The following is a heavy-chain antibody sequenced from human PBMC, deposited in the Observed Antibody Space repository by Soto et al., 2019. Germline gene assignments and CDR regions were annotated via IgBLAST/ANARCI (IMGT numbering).Heavy chain of an antibody. CDR2: ISYDGNNK. CDR3: AKGGSGNYLTYYYYYGMDV. D-gene: IGHD3-22*01. V-gene: IGHV3-30*18. Sequence: QVQLVESGGGVVQPGRCLRLSCAASGFSLSNNGMHWVRQAPGKGLEWVAVISYDGNNKYYADSVKGRFTISRDNSKNAVYLEMNNLRAEYTAMYYCAKGGSGNYLTYYYYYGMDVWGQGTTVTVSS. CDR1: GFSLSNNG. J-gene: IGHJ6*02.